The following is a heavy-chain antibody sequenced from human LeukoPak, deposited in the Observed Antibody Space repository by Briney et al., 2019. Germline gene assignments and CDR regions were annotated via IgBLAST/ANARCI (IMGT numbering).Heavy chain of an antibody. Sequence: ASVKVSCKASRYTLTGYYMHWVRQAPGQGLEWMGWINPNSGGTNYAQKFQGRVTMTRDTSISTAYMELSRLRSDDTAVYYCARGDSSGYYYVWFDYWGQGTLVTVSS. V-gene: IGHV1-2*02. CDR1: RYTLTGYY. J-gene: IGHJ4*02. CDR2: INPNSGGT. CDR3: ARGDSSGYYYVWFDY. D-gene: IGHD3-22*01.